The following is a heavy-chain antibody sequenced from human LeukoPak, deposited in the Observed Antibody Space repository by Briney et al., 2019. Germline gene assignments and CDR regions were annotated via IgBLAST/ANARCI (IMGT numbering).Heavy chain of an antibody. Sequence: PSGTLAHTRRVTGGSISGYHCSWLRQPPGKGVEWVGYFYYSGSTNYKPRLMSRATISQHTSKNQFSLKLRSVTAADTAVYYCGRHGGGLLSQYSSSWYFFDYWGQGTLVTVSS. CDR3: GRHGGGLLSQYSSSWYFFDY. CDR2: FYYSGST. CDR1: GGSISGYH. J-gene: IGHJ4*02. D-gene: IGHD6-13*01. V-gene: IGHV4-59*08.